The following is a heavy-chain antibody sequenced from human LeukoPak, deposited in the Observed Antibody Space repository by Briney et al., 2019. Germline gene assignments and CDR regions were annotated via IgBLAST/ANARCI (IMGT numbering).Heavy chain of an antibody. CDR2: INPNSGGT. J-gene: IGHJ4*02. CDR3: ARALSGVIAPDFDY. CDR1: GYSFTGYY. Sequence: ASVKVSCKASGYSFTGYYMHWVRQAPGQGLEWMGWINPNSGGTNYAQKFQGRVTMTRNTSISTAYMELSSLRSEDTAVYYCARALSGVIAPDFDYWGQGTLVTVSS. D-gene: IGHD2/OR15-2a*01. V-gene: IGHV1-2*02.